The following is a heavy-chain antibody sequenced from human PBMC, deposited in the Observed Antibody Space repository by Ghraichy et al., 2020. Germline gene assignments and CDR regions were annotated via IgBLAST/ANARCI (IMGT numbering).Heavy chain of an antibody. D-gene: IGHD3-10*01. CDR2: FYYTGST. CDR1: GGSISPYY. CDR3: ARAGEEAYSYGSGNYYIPRFDP. Sequence: SETLSLTCTVSGGSISPYYWTWIRQPPGKGLEWIGYFYYTGSTNYSPSLKSRVTISLDTSRTRFSLKLTSVTAADTAVYYCARAGEEAYSYGSGNYYIPRFDPWGQGTLVTVSS. J-gene: IGHJ5*02. V-gene: IGHV4-59*01.